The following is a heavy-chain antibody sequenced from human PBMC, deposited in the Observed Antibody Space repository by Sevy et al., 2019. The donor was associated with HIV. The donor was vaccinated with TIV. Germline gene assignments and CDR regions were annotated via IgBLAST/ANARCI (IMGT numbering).Heavy chain of an antibody. CDR3: ASQIYYYDSSGYSRDAFDI. D-gene: IGHD3-22*01. CDR2: IYYSGST. V-gene: IGHV4-39*01. CDR1: GGSISSSSYY. Sequence: SETLSLTCTVSGGSISSSSYYWGWIRRPPGKGLEWIGSIYYSGSTYYNPSLKSRVTISVDTSKNQFSLKLSSVTAADTAVYYCASQIYYYDSSGYSRDAFDIWGQGTMVTVSS. J-gene: IGHJ3*02.